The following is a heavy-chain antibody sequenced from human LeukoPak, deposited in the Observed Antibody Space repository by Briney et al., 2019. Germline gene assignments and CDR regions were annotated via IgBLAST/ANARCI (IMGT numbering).Heavy chain of an antibody. CDR3: ARDFGETSLPNWFDP. CDR1: GMSITSRHY. Sequence: PSETLSLTCSVSGMSITSRHYWGWIWQPPGKGLEWIGSTSHSDSPYYNPSLESRVTISLDTSRNQFSLKLTSVTAADTAVYYCARDFGETSLPNWFDPWGQGTLVIVSS. V-gene: IGHV4-38-2*02. D-gene: IGHD3-16*01. CDR2: TSHSDSP. J-gene: IGHJ5*02.